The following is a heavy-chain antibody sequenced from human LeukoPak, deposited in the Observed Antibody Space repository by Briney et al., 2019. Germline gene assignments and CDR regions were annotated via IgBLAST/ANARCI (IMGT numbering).Heavy chain of an antibody. V-gene: IGHV3-23*01. CDR2: ISGSGIST. CDR1: GFTFSSYS. CDR3: ATGYCRSNVCYNYYYIDV. D-gene: IGHD2-2*02. J-gene: IGHJ6*03. Sequence: GGSLRLSCAASGFTFSSYSMNWVRQAPGKRLEWVSAISGSGISTYYADSVKGRFTISRDNSKNTLYLQMNSLRTEDTAVYYCATGYCRSNVCYNYYYIDVWGIGTTVTVSS.